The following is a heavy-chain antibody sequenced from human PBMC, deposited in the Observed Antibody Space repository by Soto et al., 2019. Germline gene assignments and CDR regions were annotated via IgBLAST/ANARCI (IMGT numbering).Heavy chain of an antibody. Sequence: GGSLRLSCAASGFTFSSYAMHWVRQAPGKGLEWVAVISYDGSNKYYADSVKGRFTISRDNSKNTLYLQMNSLRAEDTAVYYCARDQLRFLEWLAGNYYYGMDVWGQGTTVTVSS. CDR3: ARDQLRFLEWLAGNYYYGMDV. J-gene: IGHJ6*02. CDR2: ISYDGSNK. CDR1: GFTFSSYA. V-gene: IGHV3-30-3*01. D-gene: IGHD3-3*01.